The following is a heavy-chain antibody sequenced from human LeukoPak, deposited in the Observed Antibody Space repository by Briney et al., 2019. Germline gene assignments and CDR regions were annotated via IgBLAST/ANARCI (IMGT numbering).Heavy chain of an antibody. D-gene: IGHD6-13*01. CDR3: ARDRGEAAAGTVFDY. Sequence: GGSLRLSCAASGFTFSSYSMNWVRQAPGKGLEWVSSISSSSSYIYCADSVKGRFTISRDNAKNSLYLQMNSLRAEDTAVYYSARDRGEAAAGTVFDYWGQGTLVTVSS. CDR1: GFTFSSYS. CDR2: ISSSSSYI. J-gene: IGHJ4*02. V-gene: IGHV3-21*01.